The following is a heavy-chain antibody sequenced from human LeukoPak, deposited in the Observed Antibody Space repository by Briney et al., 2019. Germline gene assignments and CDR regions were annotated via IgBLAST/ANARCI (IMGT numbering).Heavy chain of an antibody. CDR3: ARSVGYCSSTTCCDIYFDY. Sequence: GESLKISCKGFGYSFSSYWIGWVRQMPGKGLEWMGIIYPADSDTRYSPSFQGQDTISADKSIGTAYLQWSSLKASDTAIYYCARSVGYCSSTTCCDIYFDYWGQGTVVTVSS. V-gene: IGHV5-51*01. D-gene: IGHD2-2*01. CDR2: IYPADSDT. J-gene: IGHJ4*02. CDR1: GYSFSSYW.